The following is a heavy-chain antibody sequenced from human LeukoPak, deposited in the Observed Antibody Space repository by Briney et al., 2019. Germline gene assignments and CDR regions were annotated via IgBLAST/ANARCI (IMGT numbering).Heavy chain of an antibody. CDR2: INPKNAGT. V-gene: IGHV1-2*02. CDR1: GYTFTGHY. D-gene: IGHD6-19*01. Sequence: ASVKVSCKASGYTFTGHYMHWVRQAPGQGLEWMGWINPKNAGTNFAQKFQGRVTMTRDTSISTAYMELSRLRSDDTAVYYCARVIAVAGVDYWGQGTLVTVSS. CDR3: ARVIAVAGVDY. J-gene: IGHJ4*02.